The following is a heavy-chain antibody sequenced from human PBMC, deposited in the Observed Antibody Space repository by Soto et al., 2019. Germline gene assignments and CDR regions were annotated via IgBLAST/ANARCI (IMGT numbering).Heavy chain of an antibody. V-gene: IGHV4-39*01. Sequence: PSETLSLTCTVSGGSISSSSYYWGWIRQPPGKGLEWIGSIYYSGSTYYNPSLKSQVTISVDTSKNQFSLKLSSVTAADTAVYYCARGWGRIFDYWGQGTLVTVSS. CDR3: ARGWGRIFDY. D-gene: IGHD7-27*01. CDR2: IYYSGST. J-gene: IGHJ4*02. CDR1: GGSISSSSYY.